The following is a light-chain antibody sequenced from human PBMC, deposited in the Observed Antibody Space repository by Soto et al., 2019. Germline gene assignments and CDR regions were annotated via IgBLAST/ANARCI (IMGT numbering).Light chain of an antibody. CDR1: QSVSSY. CDR2: DAS. CDR3: QQRSNWPLA. Sequence: TLSLSPGERATLSCRASQSVSSYLAWYQQKPGQAPRLLIYDASNRATGIPARFSGSGSGTDFTLTISSLEPEDFAVYYCQQRSNWPLAFGGRTKVDIK. V-gene: IGKV3-11*01. J-gene: IGKJ4*01.